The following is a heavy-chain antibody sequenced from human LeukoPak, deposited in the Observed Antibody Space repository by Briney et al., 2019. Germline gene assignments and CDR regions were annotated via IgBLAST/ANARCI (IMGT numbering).Heavy chain of an antibody. V-gene: IGHV3-72*01. D-gene: IGHD6-13*01. CDR1: GFSIIDHH. J-gene: IGHJ4*02. CDR2: SATTKPNSCTT. Sequence: GGSLRVSCAGAGFSIIDHHMDWVRQAPGEGLGWIGRSATTKPNSCTTQYAASVRGRFTISRDDSQNSLYLLVNSLKPEDTAVYFCVRVVTTGSGWYHFDTWGLGTLVTVSS. CDR3: VRVVTTGSGWYHFDT.